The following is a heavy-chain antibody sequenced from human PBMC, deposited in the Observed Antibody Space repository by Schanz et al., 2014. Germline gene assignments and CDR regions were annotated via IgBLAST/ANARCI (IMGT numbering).Heavy chain of an antibody. CDR2: INTGSGDT. V-gene: IGHV1-3*04. D-gene: IGHD5-12*01. Sequence: QVQVVQSGAELKKPGASVKVSCKASEYSFTSYSMHWVRQAPGQRLEWMGWINTGSGDTKYSQNFQGRGSITRNKSASTAYMELSSLRSEDTAVYSCARGIGGYGANNYFDYWGQGTLVTVSS. CDR3: ARGIGGYGANNYFDY. CDR1: EYSFTSYS. J-gene: IGHJ4*02.